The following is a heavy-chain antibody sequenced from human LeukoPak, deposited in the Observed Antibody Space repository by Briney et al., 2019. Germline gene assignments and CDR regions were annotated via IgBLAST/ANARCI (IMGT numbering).Heavy chain of an antibody. J-gene: IGHJ6*02. Sequence: PGGSLRLSCAASGFTFSVYSMNWVRQAPGKGLEWVSAIGSSGSPIFYADSLKGRFTISRDNAKNSLYLQMNSLRAEDTAVYYCTRPGPATTTSDGMDVWGQGTTVTVSS. CDR2: IGSSGSPI. V-gene: IGHV3-21*01. CDR3: TRPGPATTTSDGMDV. CDR1: GFTFSVYS. D-gene: IGHD1-26*01.